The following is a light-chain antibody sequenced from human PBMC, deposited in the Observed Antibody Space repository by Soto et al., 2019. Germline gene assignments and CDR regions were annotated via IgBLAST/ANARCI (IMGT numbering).Light chain of an antibody. CDR1: QGISSY. J-gene: IGKJ4*01. Sequence: AIRMTQSPSSLSASTGDRVTITCRASQGISSYLAWYQQKPGKAPKLLIYAASTLQSGVPSRFSGSGSGTDFSLTISCLQSEDVATYYCQQYYSYPQLTFGGGTKVDIK. V-gene: IGKV1-8*01. CDR3: QQYYSYPQLT. CDR2: AAS.